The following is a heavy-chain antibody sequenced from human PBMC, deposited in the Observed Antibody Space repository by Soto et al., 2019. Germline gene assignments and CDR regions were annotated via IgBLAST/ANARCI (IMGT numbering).Heavy chain of an antibody. Sequence: VKVSCKASGYTFTSYGISWVRQAPGQGLEWMGWISAYNGNTNYAQKFQGWVTMTRDTSISTAYMELSRLRSDDTAVYYCARDRDLYYYGSGTDYYYYGMDVWGQGTTVTVSS. D-gene: IGHD3-10*01. J-gene: IGHJ6*02. CDR3: ARDRDLYYYGSGTDYYYYGMDV. CDR2: ISAYNGNT. CDR1: GYTFTSYG. V-gene: IGHV1-18*01.